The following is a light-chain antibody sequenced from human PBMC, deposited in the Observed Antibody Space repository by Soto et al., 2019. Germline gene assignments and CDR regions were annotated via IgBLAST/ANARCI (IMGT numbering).Light chain of an antibody. CDR2: DVS. Sequence: QPVLTQPASVSGSPGQSITISCTGTSSDVGGYNYVSWYQQHPGKAPKLMIYDVSNRPSGVSNRFSGSKSGSTASLTISGLQAEDEADYYCSSYTSSSTYVFGTGTQLTVL. V-gene: IGLV2-14*01. J-gene: IGLJ1*01. CDR3: SSYTSSSTYV. CDR1: SSDVGGYNY.